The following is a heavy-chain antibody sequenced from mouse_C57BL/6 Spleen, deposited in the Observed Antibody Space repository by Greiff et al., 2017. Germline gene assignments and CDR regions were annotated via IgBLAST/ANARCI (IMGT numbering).Heavy chain of an antibody. D-gene: IGHD1-1*01. CDR3: ARLALLRYGHAMDY. V-gene: IGHV1-69*01. CDR2: IDPSDSYT. J-gene: IGHJ4*01. Sequence: QVQLKQPGAELVMPGASVKLSCKASGYTFTSYWMHWVKQRPGQGLEWIGEIDPSDSYTNYNQKFKGKSTLTVDKSSSTAYMQLSSLTSEDSAVYYCARLALLRYGHAMDYWGQGTSVTVSS. CDR1: GYTFTSYW.